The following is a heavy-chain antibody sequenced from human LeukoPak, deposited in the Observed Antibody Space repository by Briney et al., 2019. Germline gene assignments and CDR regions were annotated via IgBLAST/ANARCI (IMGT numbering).Heavy chain of an antibody. J-gene: IGHJ6*02. Sequence: EASVKVSCKASGYTFTSYGISWVRQAPGQGLEWMGWISAYNGNTNYAQKLQGRVTMTTDTSTSTAYMELRSLRSDDTAVYYCAADFGCGYYNPHYYGRGGWGQGTTVTVSS. D-gene: IGHD3-3*01. CDR3: AADFGCGYYNPHYYGRGG. V-gene: IGHV1-18*01. CDR2: ISAYNGNT. CDR1: GYTFTSYG.